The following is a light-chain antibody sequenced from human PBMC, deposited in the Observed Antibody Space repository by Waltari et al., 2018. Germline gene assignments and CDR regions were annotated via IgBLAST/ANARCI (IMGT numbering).Light chain of an antibody. CDR1: QSISGH. J-gene: IGKJ1*01. CDR2: SAS. V-gene: IGKV1-17*01. Sequence: DIQMPLPPSSFAASVGDIVTITCRASQSISGHLAWYQQKPRKVPKLLIYSASRLETGVPSRFSGSKSGAEFTLTISSLQPEDFATYSCQQHDTHPLTFGQGTKVEIK. CDR3: QQHDTHPLT.